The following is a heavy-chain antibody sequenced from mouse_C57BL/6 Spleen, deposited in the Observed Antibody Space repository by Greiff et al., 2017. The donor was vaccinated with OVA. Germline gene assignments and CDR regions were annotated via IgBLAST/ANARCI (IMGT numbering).Heavy chain of an antibody. V-gene: IGHV1-53*01. D-gene: IGHD1-1*01. Sequence: VQLQQSGTELVKPGASVKLSCKASGYTFTSYWMHWVKQRPGQGLEWIGNINPSNGGTNYNEKFKSKATLTVDKSSSTAYMQLSSLTSEDSAVYYCARRGYYGSLYWYFDVWGTGTTVTVSS. CDR2: INPSNGGT. CDR3: ARRGYYGSLYWYFDV. CDR1: GYTFTSYW. J-gene: IGHJ1*03.